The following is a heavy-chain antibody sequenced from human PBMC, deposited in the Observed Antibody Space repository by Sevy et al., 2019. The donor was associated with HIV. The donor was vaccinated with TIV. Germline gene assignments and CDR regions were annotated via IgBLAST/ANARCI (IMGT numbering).Heavy chain of an antibody. V-gene: IGHV3-7*03. CDR1: GFIFSDYW. CDR2: IRLDGSAR. J-gene: IGHJ4*02. Sequence: GGSLRLSCAASGFIFSDYWMTWVRQAPGKGLEWVATIRLDGSARYYASSVKGRFTISRDNAKNSLFLQMNSLRVEDTAVYYCARAFRREAYTPDYWGQGPLVTVSS. CDR3: ARAFRREAYTPDY. D-gene: IGHD4-4*01.